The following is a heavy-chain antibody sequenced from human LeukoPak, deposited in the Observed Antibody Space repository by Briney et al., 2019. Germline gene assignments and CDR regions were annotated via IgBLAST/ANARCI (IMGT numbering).Heavy chain of an antibody. CDR3: ARDYGRSRDYGMDV. Sequence: GGSLRLSCAASGFTFSNYWMHWVRQAPGEGLVWVSRINSDGSSTTYADSVKGRFTISRDNAKNTLYLQMNSLRAEDTAVYYCARDYGRSRDYGMDVWGQGTTVTVSS. D-gene: IGHD3-10*01. CDR2: INSDGSST. V-gene: IGHV3-74*01. J-gene: IGHJ6*02. CDR1: GFTFSNYW.